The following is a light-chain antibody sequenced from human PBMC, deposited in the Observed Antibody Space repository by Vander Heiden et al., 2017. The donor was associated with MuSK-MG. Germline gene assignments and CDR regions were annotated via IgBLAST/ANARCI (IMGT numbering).Light chain of an antibody. V-gene: IGLV3-21*01. CDR2: YDS. J-gene: IGLJ2*01. Sequence: SYVLPQPPSVSVAPGTTARLPCGGNNIGSKSVHWYQQKPGQAPGLVIYYDSDRPSGSPERCSGSNAGNTATLTISRGEAGDEADYDCQVWESSSDPYVVFGGGTKLTVL. CDR3: QVWESSSDPYVV. CDR1: NIGSKS.